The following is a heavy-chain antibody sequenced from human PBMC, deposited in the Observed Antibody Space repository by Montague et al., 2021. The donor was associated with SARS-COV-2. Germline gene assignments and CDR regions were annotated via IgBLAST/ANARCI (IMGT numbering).Heavy chain of an antibody. J-gene: IGHJ6*02. CDR2: ISSSGSTI. Sequence: RSLSLAASGFTFSSYEMNWVRQAPGKGLEWVSYISSSGSTIYYADSVKGRFTISRDNAKNSLYLQMNSLRVEDTAVYYCARGASDWLLWGYGMDVWGQGTTVTVSS. D-gene: IGHD3/OR15-3a*01. V-gene: IGHV3-48*03. CDR3: ARGASDWLLWGYGMDV. CDR1: GFTFSSYE.